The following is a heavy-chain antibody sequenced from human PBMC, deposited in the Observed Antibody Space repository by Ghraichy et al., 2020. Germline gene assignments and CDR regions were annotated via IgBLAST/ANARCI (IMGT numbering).Heavy chain of an antibody. Sequence: GGSLRLSCAASGFTFSSYAMHWVRQAPGKGLEWVAVISYDGSNKYYADSVKGRFTISRDNSKNTLYLQMNSLRAEDTAVYYCARDFRVDTAMVPAEYFQHWGQGTLVTVSS. D-gene: IGHD5-18*01. CDR1: GFTFSSYA. CDR2: ISYDGSNK. CDR3: ARDFRVDTAMVPAEYFQH. V-gene: IGHV3-30-3*01. J-gene: IGHJ1*01.